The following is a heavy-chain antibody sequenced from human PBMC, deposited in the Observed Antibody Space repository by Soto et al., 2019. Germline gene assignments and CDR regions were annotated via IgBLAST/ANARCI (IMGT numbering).Heavy chain of an antibody. Sequence: QITLKESGPPLVKPTQTLTLTCTFSGFSLSTSGVGVGWIRQPPGKALEWLALIYWDDDKRYSPSLKSRLTITKDTSKNQVVLTMTNMDPVDTATYYCAHAPGLDDSSGGDAFDIWGQGTMVTVSS. CDR3: AHAPGLDDSSGGDAFDI. V-gene: IGHV2-5*02. D-gene: IGHD3-22*01. CDR2: IYWDDDK. J-gene: IGHJ3*02. CDR1: GFSLSTSGVG.